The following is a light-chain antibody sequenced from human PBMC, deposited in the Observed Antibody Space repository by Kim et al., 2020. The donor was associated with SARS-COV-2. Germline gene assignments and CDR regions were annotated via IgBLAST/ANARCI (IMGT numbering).Light chain of an antibody. CDR2: GAS. V-gene: IGKV3-15*01. J-gene: IGKJ2*01. CDR1: QSVSSN. Sequence: IVMTQSPANLSVSPGERATLSCRASQSVSSNLAWYQQKPGQAPRLLIYGASMRATGIPARFSGSGSETEFTLTITSLQSEDFAIYYCQQYNNWPLYTFGQGTKLEI. CDR3: QQYNNWPLYT.